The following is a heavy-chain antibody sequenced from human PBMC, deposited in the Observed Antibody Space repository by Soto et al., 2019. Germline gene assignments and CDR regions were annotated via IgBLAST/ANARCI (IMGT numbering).Heavy chain of an antibody. V-gene: IGHV4-38-2*02. CDR2: THHSGST. D-gene: IGHD3-22*01. CDR1: GDSISRGFY. CDR3: AREGGYFDSSGSGVYHYRGVDV. J-gene: IGHJ6*02. Sequence: PSETLSLTCAVSGDSISRGFYWGWIRQPPGKGLEWIGSTHHSGSTYHNPSPRSRVTISVDTSKNQFSLKLSSVTAADTAVYYCAREGGYFDSSGSGVYHYRGVDVWGQGTTVTVSS.